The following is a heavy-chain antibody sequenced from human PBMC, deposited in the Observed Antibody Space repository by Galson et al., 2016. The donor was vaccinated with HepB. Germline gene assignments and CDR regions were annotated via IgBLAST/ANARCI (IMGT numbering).Heavy chain of an antibody. Sequence: SLRLSCAASGFTFSTYNMNWVRQTPGKGLEWVSSISGSGRYLYYADSVKGRFTISRDNANNSLYLHLSSLRAEDTAVYYCSRDLRNVERPDLTYYDGMDVWGQGTTVTVSS. J-gene: IGHJ6*02. CDR3: SRDLRNVERPDLTYYDGMDV. CDR2: ISGSGRYL. V-gene: IGHV3-21*01. D-gene: IGHD1-1*01. CDR1: GFTFSTYN.